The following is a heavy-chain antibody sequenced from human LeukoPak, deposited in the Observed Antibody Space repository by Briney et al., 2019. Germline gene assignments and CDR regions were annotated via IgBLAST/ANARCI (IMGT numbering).Heavy chain of an antibody. CDR1: GFTLSSYA. Sequence: GGSLRLSCVASGFTLSSYAVSWVRQAPGKGLQWVSSLGISGDYAWYAGSVKGRFTISRDSSKNTLYLQMNRLGAEDTAVYYCARAWQEWHYYDSSGYYYLNWFDPWGQGTLVTVSS. D-gene: IGHD3-22*01. J-gene: IGHJ5*02. CDR2: LGISGDYA. CDR3: ARAWQEWHYYDSSGYYYLNWFDP. V-gene: IGHV3-23*01.